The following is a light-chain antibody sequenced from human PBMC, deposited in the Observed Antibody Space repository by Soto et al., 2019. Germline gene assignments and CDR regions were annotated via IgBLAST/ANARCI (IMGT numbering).Light chain of an antibody. CDR2: QIS. Sequence: DIVMTQTPLSSPVTLGQPASISCRSSQSLVHSDGNTYLSWLHQRPGQPPRLLIYQISNRFSEVRDRFSGSGAGTDFTLKISRVEAEDVGVYYCMQATQFRTFGQGTKVEIK. V-gene: IGKV2-24*01. CDR3: MQATQFRT. J-gene: IGKJ1*01. CDR1: QSLVHSDGNTY.